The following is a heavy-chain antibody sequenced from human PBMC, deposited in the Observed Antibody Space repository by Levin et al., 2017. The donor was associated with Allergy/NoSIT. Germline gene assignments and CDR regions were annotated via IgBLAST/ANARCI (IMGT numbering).Heavy chain of an antibody. D-gene: IGHD2-2*01. V-gene: IGHV3-33*01. CDR2: MWYDGSNR. CDR1: GFTFSSYG. CDR3: ARGSQQLLKFLDY. Sequence: GESLKISCAASGFTFSSYGTHWVRQAPGKGLEWVAVMWYDGSNRNYADSVKGRFTISRDNSKNTLYLEMNSLRAEDTAVYFCARGSQQLLKFLDYWGQGTLVTVSS. J-gene: IGHJ4*02.